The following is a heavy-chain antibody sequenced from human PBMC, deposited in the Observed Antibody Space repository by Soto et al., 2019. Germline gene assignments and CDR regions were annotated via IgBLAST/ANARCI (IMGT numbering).Heavy chain of an antibody. V-gene: IGHV3-74*01. CDR2: INSDGSST. CDR1: GFTFSSYW. CDR3: ARESGSYSDAFDI. D-gene: IGHD1-26*01. Sequence: SLRLSCAASGFTFSSYWMHWVRQAPGKGLVWVSRINSDGSSTSYADSVKGRFTISRDNAKNTLYLQMNSLRAEDTAVYYCARESGSYSDAFDIWGQGTMVTVSS. J-gene: IGHJ3*02.